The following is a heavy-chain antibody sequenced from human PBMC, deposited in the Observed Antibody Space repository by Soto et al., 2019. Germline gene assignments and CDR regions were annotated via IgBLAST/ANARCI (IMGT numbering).Heavy chain of an antibody. Sequence: SETLSLTCTVSGDTSTSYYWGWIRHAPGKGLEWIGHIHNSGTSTHNPSLNGRVTISIDMSKKQFSLKLTSLTSADTAVYYCARDFYDSVGYTWFDSWSQGTLVTVSS. CDR3: ARDFYDSVGYTWFDS. CDR2: IHNSGTS. CDR1: GDTSTSYY. D-gene: IGHD3-22*01. V-gene: IGHV4-59*01. J-gene: IGHJ5*01.